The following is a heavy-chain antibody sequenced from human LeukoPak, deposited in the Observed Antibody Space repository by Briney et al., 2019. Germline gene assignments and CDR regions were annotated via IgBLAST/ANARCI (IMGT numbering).Heavy chain of an antibody. CDR2: SRNKGNSYTT. J-gene: IGHJ4*02. CDR1: GFTLSDHY. CDR3: ATSLFKNRWYLEH. Sequence: GGSLRLSCAASGFTLSDHYVDWVRQAPGKGLEWVGRSRNKGNSYTTEYAASVKGRFTISRDDSKNSLYLQMNSLKTEDTAVYYCATSLFKNRWYLEHWGQGTLVTVSS. V-gene: IGHV3-72*01. D-gene: IGHD2-15*01.